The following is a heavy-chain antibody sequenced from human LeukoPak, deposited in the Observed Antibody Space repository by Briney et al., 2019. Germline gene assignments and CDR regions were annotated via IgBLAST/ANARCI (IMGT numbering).Heavy chain of an antibody. CDR3: ASGSYLWGRMDV. V-gene: IGHV1-18*01. CDR2: ISADSGNK. Sequence: ASVKVSCKDSGDSFSNYGFTWVRQAPGQGLEWMGWISADSGNKYYAQNFQHRVTMTTDTSTATGYMELRSLRSDDTAVYYCASGSYLWGRMDVWGQGTTVTVSS. D-gene: IGHD1-26*01. J-gene: IGHJ6*02. CDR1: GDSFSNYG.